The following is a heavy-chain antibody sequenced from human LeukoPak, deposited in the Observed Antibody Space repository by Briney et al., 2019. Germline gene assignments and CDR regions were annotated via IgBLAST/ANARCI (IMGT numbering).Heavy chain of an antibody. CDR1: GGSISSYY. D-gene: IGHD6-19*01. J-gene: IGHJ4*02. CDR2: IYYSGST. V-gene: IGHV4-59*01. Sequence: PSETLSLTCTVSGGSISSYYWSWIRQPPGKGLEWIGYIYYSGSTNYNPSPKSRVTISVDTSKNQFSLKLSSVTAADTAVYYCARGAKVAGTIDYWGQGTLVTVSS. CDR3: ARGAKVAGTIDY.